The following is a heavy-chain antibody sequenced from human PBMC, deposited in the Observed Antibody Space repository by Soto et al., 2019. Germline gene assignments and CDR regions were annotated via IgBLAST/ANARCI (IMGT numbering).Heavy chain of an antibody. V-gene: IGHV3-23*01. CDR1: GFTFSSYA. CDR3: AKWQFYYDSSGYLSFGRRLPFDY. J-gene: IGHJ4*02. D-gene: IGHD3-22*01. CDR2: ISGSGGST. Sequence: GGSLRLSCAASGFTFSSYAMSWVRQAPGKGLEWVSAISGSGGSTYYADSVKGRFTISRDNSKNTLYLQMNSLRAEDTAVYYCAKWQFYYDSSGYLSFGRRLPFDYWGQGTLVTVSS.